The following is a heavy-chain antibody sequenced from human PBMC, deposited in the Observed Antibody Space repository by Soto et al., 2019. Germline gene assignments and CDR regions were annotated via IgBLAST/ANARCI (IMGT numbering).Heavy chain of an antibody. CDR2: ISAYNGNT. J-gene: IGHJ3*02. D-gene: IGHD1-26*01. V-gene: IGHV1-18*01. CDR1: GYTFTSYG. Sequence: QVQLVQSGAEVKKPGASVKVSCKASGYTFTSYGISWVRQAPGQGPDWMGWISAYNGNTNYAQKLQGRVTMTTDTSMSTAYMKLRSMSSDDTAVYYCARVRSYSAAFDIWGQGTMVTVSS. CDR3: ARVRSYSAAFDI.